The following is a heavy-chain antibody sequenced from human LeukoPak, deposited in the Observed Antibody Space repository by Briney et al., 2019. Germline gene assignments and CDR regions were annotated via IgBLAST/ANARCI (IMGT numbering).Heavy chain of an antibody. CDR1: GYTFTSYC. Sequence: ASVKVSCKASGYTFTSYCISWVRQAPGQGLEWMGWISAYNGNTNYAQKLQGRVTKTTDTSTSTAYMELRSLRSDDTAVYYCAREPRTRDYYMDVWGKGTTVTVSS. V-gene: IGHV1-18*01. J-gene: IGHJ6*03. CDR2: ISAYNGNT. CDR3: AREPRTRDYYMDV. D-gene: IGHD1-14*01.